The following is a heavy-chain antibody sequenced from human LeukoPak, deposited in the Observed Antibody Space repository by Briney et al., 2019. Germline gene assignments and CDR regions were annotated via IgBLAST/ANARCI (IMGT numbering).Heavy chain of an antibody. Sequence: GGSLRLSCAASGFTSDDYAMHWVRQAPGKGLEWVSGISWNSGSIGYADSVKSRFTISRDNAKNSLYLQMNSLRAEDMALYYCAKDRGITIFGVVTDWGQGTLVTVSS. CDR2: ISWNSGSI. D-gene: IGHD3-3*01. J-gene: IGHJ4*02. V-gene: IGHV3-9*02. CDR3: AKDRGITIFGVVTD. CDR1: GFTSDDYA.